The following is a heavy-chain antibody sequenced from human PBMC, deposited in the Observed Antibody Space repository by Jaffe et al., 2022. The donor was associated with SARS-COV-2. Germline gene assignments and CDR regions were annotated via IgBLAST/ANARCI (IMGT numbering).Heavy chain of an antibody. CDR1: GYSFTSYW. D-gene: IGHD3-22*01. J-gene: IGHJ4*02. V-gene: IGHV5-10-1*03. Sequence: EVQLVQSGAEVKKPGESLRISCKGSGYSFTSYWISWVRQMPGKGLEWMGRIDPSDSYTNYSPSFQGHVTISADKSISTAYLQWSSLKASDTAMYYCARIPLDTYDSSGFFDYWGQGTLVTVSS. CDR2: IDPSDSYT. CDR3: ARIPLDTYDSSGFFDY.